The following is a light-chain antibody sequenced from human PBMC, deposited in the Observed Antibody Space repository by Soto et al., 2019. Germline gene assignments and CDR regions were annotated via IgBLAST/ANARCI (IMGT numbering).Light chain of an antibody. J-gene: IGLJ1*01. V-gene: IGLV2-14*01. Sequence: QSVLTQPASVSGSPGQSITISCTGTSSDAGGYNYVSWYQQHPGRAPKLMIYDVSIRPSGVSNRFSGSKSGNTASLTISGLRAENEVDYYCSSYTSSRTDVFGTGTK. CDR2: DVS. CDR3: SSYTSSRTDV. CDR1: SSDAGGYNY.